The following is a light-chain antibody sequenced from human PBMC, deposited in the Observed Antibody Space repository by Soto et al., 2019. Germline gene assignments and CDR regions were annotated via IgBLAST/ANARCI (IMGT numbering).Light chain of an antibody. CDR1: QGISSW. CDR2: AAS. Sequence: DIQMTQSPSSVSASVGDRVTITCRASQGISSWLAWFQQKPGEPPRLLIYAASSLHTGVPSRFSGSGSGTDFTLTISSLQTEDFATYYCQQGNSVPLTFGGGTKVESK. J-gene: IGKJ4*01. V-gene: IGKV1-12*01. CDR3: QQGNSVPLT.